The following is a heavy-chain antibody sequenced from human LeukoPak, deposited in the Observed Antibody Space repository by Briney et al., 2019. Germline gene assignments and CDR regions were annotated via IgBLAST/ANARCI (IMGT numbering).Heavy chain of an antibody. Sequence: GGSLRLSCAASGFTFSSYAMSWVRQAPGKGLEWVANIKQDGSEKYYVDSVKGRFTISRDNAKNSLYLQMSSLRAEDTAVYYCARVPAAIMGYYFDNWGQGTLVTVSS. J-gene: IGHJ4*02. CDR1: GFTFSSYA. V-gene: IGHV3-7*01. CDR2: IKQDGSEK. D-gene: IGHD2-2*01. CDR3: ARVPAAIMGYYFDN.